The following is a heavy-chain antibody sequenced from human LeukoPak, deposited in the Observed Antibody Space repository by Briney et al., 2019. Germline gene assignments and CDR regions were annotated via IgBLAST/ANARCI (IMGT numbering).Heavy chain of an antibody. CDR1: GYTFTSYG. CDR3: ARGRRKDYYGSGSYLYY. V-gene: IGHV1-18*01. Sequence: GASVKVSCKASGYTFTSYGISWVRQAPGQGLEWMGWISAYNGNTSYAQKLQGRVTMTTDTSTSTAYMELRSLRSDDTAVYYCARGRRKDYYGSGSYLYYWGQGTLVTVSS. CDR2: ISAYNGNT. D-gene: IGHD3-10*01. J-gene: IGHJ4*02.